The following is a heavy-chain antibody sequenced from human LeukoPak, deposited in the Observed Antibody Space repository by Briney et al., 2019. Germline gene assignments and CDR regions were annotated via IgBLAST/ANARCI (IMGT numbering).Heavy chain of an antibody. D-gene: IGHD3-10*01. J-gene: IGHJ5*02. Sequence: SETLSLTCTVSGVSISSSNSYWGWIRQPPGKGLEWIGSIYYSGNTYYNASLKSQVSISIDTSKNQFSLKLSSVTAADTAVYYCARSHLGLWFGELLPNWFDPWGQGTLVTVSS. CDR1: GVSISSSNSY. V-gene: IGHV4-39*01. CDR3: ARSHLGLWFGELLPNWFDP. CDR2: IYYSGNT.